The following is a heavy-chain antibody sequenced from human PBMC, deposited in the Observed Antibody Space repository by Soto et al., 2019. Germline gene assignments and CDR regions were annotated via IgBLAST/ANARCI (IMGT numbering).Heavy chain of an antibody. CDR1: GFTFSSYG. CDR3: AKDFRYYYYGMDV. Sequence: QVQLVESGGGVVQPGRSLRLSCAASGFTFSSYGMHWVRQAPGKGLEWVAVISYDGSNKYYADSVKGRFTISRDNSKNTLYLHMNSLRAEDTAVYYCAKDFRYYYYGMDVWGQGTTVTVSS. CDR2: ISYDGSNK. J-gene: IGHJ6*02. V-gene: IGHV3-30*18.